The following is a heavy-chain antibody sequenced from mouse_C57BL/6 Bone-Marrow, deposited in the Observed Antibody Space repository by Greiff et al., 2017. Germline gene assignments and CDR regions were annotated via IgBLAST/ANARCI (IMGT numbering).Heavy chain of an antibody. CDR2: IRSKSNNYAT. V-gene: IGHV10-1*01. D-gene: IGHD2-1*01. J-gene: IGHJ3*01. CDR3: VRHLYYGNWGFAY. CDR1: GFSFNTYA. Sequence: EVKLVESGGGLVQPKGSLKLSCAASGFSFNTYAMNWVRQAPGKGLEWVARIRSKSNNYATYYADSVKDRFTISRDDSESMLYLQMNNLKMEYTAMYYCVRHLYYGNWGFAYWGQGTLVTVSA.